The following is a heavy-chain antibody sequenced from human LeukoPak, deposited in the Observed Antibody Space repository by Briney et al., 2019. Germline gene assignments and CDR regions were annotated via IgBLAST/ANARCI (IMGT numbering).Heavy chain of an antibody. Sequence: SVKVSCKASGGTFSSYAISWVRQAPGQGLEWMGGIIPIFGTANYAQKFQGRVTITADESTSTAYMELSSLGSEDTAVYYCASSHSSGFDFLYYFDYWGQGTLVTVSS. CDR2: IIPIFGTA. CDR3: ASSHSSGFDFLYYFDY. CDR1: GGTFSSYA. D-gene: IGHD3-22*01. J-gene: IGHJ4*02. V-gene: IGHV1-69*01.